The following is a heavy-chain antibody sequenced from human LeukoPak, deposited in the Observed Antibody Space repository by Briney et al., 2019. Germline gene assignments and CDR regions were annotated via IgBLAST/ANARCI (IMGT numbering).Heavy chain of an antibody. CDR1: GGSVTSNNW. Sequence: PSETLSLTCAVSGGSVTSNNWWSWVRQPPGKGLEWIGEIHHTGTTNYIPSLKSRVTISLDKSKNQVSLNLTSVTAADTAVYYCARDLGTRAAAPWGQGTLVTVSS. D-gene: IGHD2-8*02. V-gene: IGHV4-4*02. CDR2: IHHTGTT. CDR3: ARDLGTRAAAP. J-gene: IGHJ4*02.